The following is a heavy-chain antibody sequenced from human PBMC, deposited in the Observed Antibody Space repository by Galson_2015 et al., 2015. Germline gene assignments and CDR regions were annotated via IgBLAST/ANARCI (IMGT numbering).Heavy chain of an antibody. CDR3: ARVEGAYDYVWGSYSNWFDP. CDR2: RNQDGSEK. D-gene: IGHD3-16*01. CDR1: GFTFSSYW. J-gene: IGHJ5*02. V-gene: IGHV3-7*01. Sequence: SLRLACAASGFTFSSYWMSWVRQAPGEGLDWVANRNQDGSEKYYVDSVKGRFTISRDNAKNSLYLQMNSLRAEDTAVYYCARVEGAYDYVWGSYSNWFDPWGQGTLVTVSS.